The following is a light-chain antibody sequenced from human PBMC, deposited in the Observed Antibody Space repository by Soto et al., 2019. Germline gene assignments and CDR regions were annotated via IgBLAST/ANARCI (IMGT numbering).Light chain of an antibody. CDR2: GAS. J-gene: IGKJ2*01. CDR3: QQYNNWPVT. CDR1: QSVSSN. V-gene: IGKV3-15*01. Sequence: EIVMTQSPATLYVSPGETAPLSCRASQSVSSNLSWYQQKPGQAPRLLIYGASTRATGIPARFSGRRSGTEFTIPISSPQSEDFAVYYGQQYNNWPVTFCQGTKLE.